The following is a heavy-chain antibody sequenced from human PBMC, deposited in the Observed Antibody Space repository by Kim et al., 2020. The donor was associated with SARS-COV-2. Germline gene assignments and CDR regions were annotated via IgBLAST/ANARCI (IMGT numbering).Heavy chain of an antibody. CDR2: ISGSGGST. CDR1: GFTFSSYA. Sequence: GGSLRLSCAASGFTFSSYAMSWVRQAPGKGLEWVSAISGSGGSTYYADSVKGRFTISRDNSKNTLYLQMNSLRAEDTAVYYCAKASITIFGVVISNYYYYYVDVWGKGTPVTVSS. CDR3: AKASITIFGVVISNYYYYYVDV. V-gene: IGHV3-23*01. J-gene: IGHJ6*03. D-gene: IGHD3-3*01.